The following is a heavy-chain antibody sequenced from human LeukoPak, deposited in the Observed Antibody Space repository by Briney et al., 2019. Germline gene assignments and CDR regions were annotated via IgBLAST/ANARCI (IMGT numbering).Heavy chain of an antibody. CDR3: ARGGSCSGGNCYQGLL. D-gene: IGHD2-15*01. J-gene: IGHJ4*02. CDR1: GFTFGSYW. V-gene: IGHV3-7*04. CDR2: IKQDGSEK. Sequence: GGSLSLSFAASGFTFGSYWMNWVRQAPGKGLEWVANIKQDGSEKNYVDSVRGRFTVSRDNAKNSLYLQMNSLRAEDTAVYYCARGGSCSGGNCYQGLLWGQGTLVTVSS.